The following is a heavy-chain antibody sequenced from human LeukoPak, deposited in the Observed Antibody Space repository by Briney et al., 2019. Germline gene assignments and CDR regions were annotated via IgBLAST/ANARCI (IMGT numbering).Heavy chain of an antibody. D-gene: IGHD4-17*01. CDR2: ISTYNGNT. CDR3: ARGDDYGDYWGLY. CDR1: GYTFFSYG. Sequence: ASVKVSCKTSGYTFFSYGITWVRQAPGQGLEWMGWISTYNGNTNYAQKLQGRVTMTTDTSTSTAYMELRSLISDDAAVYYCARGDDYGDYWGLYWGQGTLVTVSS. J-gene: IGHJ4*02. V-gene: IGHV1-18*04.